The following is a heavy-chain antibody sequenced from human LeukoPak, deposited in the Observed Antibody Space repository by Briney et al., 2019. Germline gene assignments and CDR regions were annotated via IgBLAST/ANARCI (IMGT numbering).Heavy chain of an antibody. V-gene: IGHV4-59*01. D-gene: IGHD5-12*01. CDR3: ARSSGYGSTHYFDY. CDR1: GGSISSYY. J-gene: IGHJ4*02. CDR2: IYYTGSI. Sequence: SETLSLTCTVSGGSISSYYWSWVRQPPGKGLEWIGYIYYTGSINYNPSLKSRVTISVDTSKNQFSLKLSSVTAADTAVYYCARSSGYGSTHYFDYWGQGTLVTVSS.